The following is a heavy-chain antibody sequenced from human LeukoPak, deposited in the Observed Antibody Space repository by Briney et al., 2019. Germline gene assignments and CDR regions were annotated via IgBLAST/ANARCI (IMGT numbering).Heavy chain of an antibody. V-gene: IGHV4-59*12. CDR3: ARDEYSSSNAFDI. J-gene: IGHJ3*02. D-gene: IGHD6-6*01. Sequence: PSETLSLTCTVSGGSISSYYWTWIRQPPGKGLEWIGYIYYSGSTNYNPSLKSRVTISLDTSKNQFSLKLSSVTAADTAVYYCARDEYSSSNAFDIWGQGTMVTVSS. CDR1: GGSISSYY. CDR2: IYYSGST.